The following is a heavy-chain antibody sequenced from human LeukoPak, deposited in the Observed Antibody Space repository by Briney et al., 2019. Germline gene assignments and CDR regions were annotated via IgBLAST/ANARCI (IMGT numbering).Heavy chain of an antibody. CDR1: GGTFSSYA. D-gene: IGHD2-15*01. J-gene: IGHJ5*02. CDR3: ARDYVVAAKEFWFDP. V-gene: IGHV1-69*13. CDR2: IIPIFGTA. Sequence: SVKVSCKASGGTFSSYAISWVRQAPGQGLEWMGGIIPIFGTANYAQRFQGRVTITADESTSTAYMELSSLRSEDTAVYYCARDYVVAAKEFWFDPWGQGTLVTVSS.